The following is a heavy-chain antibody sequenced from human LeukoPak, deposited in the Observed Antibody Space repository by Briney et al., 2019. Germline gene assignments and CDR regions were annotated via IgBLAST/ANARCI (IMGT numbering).Heavy chain of an antibody. V-gene: IGHV4-34*01. Sequence: LETLSLTCAVYGGSFSGYYWSWIRQPPGKGLEWIGEINHSGSTNYNPSLKSRVTISVDTSKNQFSLKPSSVTAADTAVYYCASIVVVPAAIFDYWGQGTLVTVSS. CDR1: GGSFSGYY. J-gene: IGHJ4*02. CDR2: INHSGST. D-gene: IGHD2-2*01. CDR3: ASIVVVPAAIFDY.